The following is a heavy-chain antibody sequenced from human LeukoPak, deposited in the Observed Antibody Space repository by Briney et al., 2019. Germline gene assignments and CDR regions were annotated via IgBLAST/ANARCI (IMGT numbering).Heavy chain of an antibody. J-gene: IGHJ3*02. CDR1: GGSISSSSYY. CDR3: ARRVAAISDAFDI. D-gene: IGHD6-25*01. CDR2: IYYSGST. Sequence: PSGTLSLTCTVSGGSISSSSYYWGWIRQPPGKGLEWIGSIYYSGSTYYNPSLKSRVTISVDTSKNQFSLKLSSVTAADTAVYYCARRVAAISDAFDIWGQGTMVTVSS. V-gene: IGHV4-39*01.